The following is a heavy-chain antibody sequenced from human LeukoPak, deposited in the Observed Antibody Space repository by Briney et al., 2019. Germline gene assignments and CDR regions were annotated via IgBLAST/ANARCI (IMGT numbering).Heavy chain of an antibody. Sequence: GESLKISCKGSGYTFTSSWISWVRKMPGKGLERMGRIDPSDSYTNYSPSFQGHVTISAYKSISTAYLQWSSLTASDTAVYYCSRHSGISSPLDSWGQGTLVTVTS. V-gene: IGHV5-10-1*01. D-gene: IGHD6-6*01. CDR3: SRHSGISSPLDS. J-gene: IGHJ4*02. CDR1: GYTFTSSW. CDR2: IDPSDSYT.